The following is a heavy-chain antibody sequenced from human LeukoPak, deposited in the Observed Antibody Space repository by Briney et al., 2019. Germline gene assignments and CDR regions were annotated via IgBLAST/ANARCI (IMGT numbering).Heavy chain of an antibody. CDR3: ARYSSWYNWFDP. CDR2: MNPNSGNT. V-gene: IGHV1-8*02. CDR1: GYTFTSYG. D-gene: IGHD6-13*01. Sequence: GASVKVSCKASGYTFTSYGISWVRQAPGQGLEWMGWMNPNSGNTGYAQKFQGRVTMTRNTSISTAYMELSSLRSEDTAVYYCARYSSWYNWFDPWGQGTLVTVSS. J-gene: IGHJ5*02.